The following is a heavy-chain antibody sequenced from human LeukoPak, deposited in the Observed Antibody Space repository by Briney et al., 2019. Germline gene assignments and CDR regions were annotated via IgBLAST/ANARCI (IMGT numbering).Heavy chain of an antibody. V-gene: IGHV1-8*01. CDR1: GYTFTSYD. CDR2: MNPNSGNT. CDR3: ATLPRQQHTTNYYYYGMDV. Sequence: ASVKVSCKASGYTFTSYDINWVRQATGQGLEWMGWMNPNSGNTGYAQKFQGRVNMTRNTSISTAYMELSSLRSEDTAVYYCATLPRQQHTTNYYYYGMDVWGQGTTVTVSS. D-gene: IGHD6-13*01. J-gene: IGHJ6*02.